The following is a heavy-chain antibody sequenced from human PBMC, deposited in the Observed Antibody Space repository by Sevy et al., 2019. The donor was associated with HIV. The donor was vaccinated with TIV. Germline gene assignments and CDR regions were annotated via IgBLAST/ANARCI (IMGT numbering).Heavy chain of an antibody. V-gene: IGHV3-30*18. J-gene: IGHJ4*02. CDR1: GLTFSTYR. D-gene: IGHD5-18*01. CDR2: ISGDGSNT. Sequence: GGSLRLSCAASGLTFSTYRMHWVRQAPGKGLEWVALISGDGSNTYYAGSVTGRFTISRDNSKNTLYLQMNSLRADDTAMYYCAKTYADTTMDLYYYDSWGQGTLVTVSS. CDR3: AKTYADTTMDLYYYDS.